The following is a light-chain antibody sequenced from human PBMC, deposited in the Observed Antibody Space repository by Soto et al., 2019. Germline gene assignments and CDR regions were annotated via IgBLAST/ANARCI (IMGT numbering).Light chain of an antibody. J-gene: IGKJ5*01. CDR1: QSVRSN. CDR3: QQRRNWQVT. V-gene: IGKV3D-11*02. Sequence: EIVMTQSPATLSVSPGERATLSFRASQSVRSNLAWYQQKPGQAPRLLIYDASKRATGIPARFSGSGSGTDFTLTISSLEPEDFAVYYCQQRRNWQVTFGQGTRLEIK. CDR2: DAS.